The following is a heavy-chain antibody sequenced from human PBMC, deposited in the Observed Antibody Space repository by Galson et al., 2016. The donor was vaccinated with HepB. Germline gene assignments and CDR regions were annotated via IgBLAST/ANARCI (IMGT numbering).Heavy chain of an antibody. CDR3: ARDMARDSSSYYYYYGLDV. Sequence: SETLSLTCAVSSGSISSSTYYWGWIRQPPGKGLEWIGSIFYSGITYYNPSLTSRVTISLDTSKNQVSLRLSSVTAADTALYYCARDMARDSSSYYYYYGLDVWGQGTTVTVSS. CDR1: SGSISSSTYY. J-gene: IGHJ6*02. CDR2: IFYSGIT. D-gene: IGHD6-6*01. V-gene: IGHV4-39*07.